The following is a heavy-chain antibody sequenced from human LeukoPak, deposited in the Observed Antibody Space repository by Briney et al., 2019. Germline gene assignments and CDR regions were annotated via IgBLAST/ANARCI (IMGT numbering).Heavy chain of an antibody. D-gene: IGHD3-10*01. CDR2: IKQDGSEK. V-gene: IGHV3-7*05. Sequence: GGSLRLSCAASGFTFSSYWMTWVRQAPGKGLEWVANIKQDGSEKYYVDSVKGRFTISRDNAKNSLYLQMNSLRAEDTAVYYCARDSGREVDGSGTHYKANYWGQGTLVTVSS. J-gene: IGHJ4*02. CDR1: GFTFSSYW. CDR3: ARDSGREVDGSGTHYKANY.